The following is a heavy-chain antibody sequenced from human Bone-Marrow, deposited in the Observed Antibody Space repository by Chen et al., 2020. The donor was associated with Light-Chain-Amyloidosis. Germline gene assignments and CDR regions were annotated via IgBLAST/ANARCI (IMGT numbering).Heavy chain of an antibody. V-gene: IGHV4-4*07. J-gene: IGHJ6*03. D-gene: IGHD6-13*01. CDR1: GGSISSYY. CDR2: IYTSGST. CDR3: ARSSSSWYEEYYYYYYYMDV. Sequence: QVQLQESGPGLVKPSETLSLTCTVSGGSISSYYCSWIRQPAGKGLEWIGRIYTSGSTNYNPSLKSRVTMSVDTSKNQFSLKLSSVTAADTAVYYCARSSSSWYEEYYYYYYYMDVWGKGTTVTVSS.